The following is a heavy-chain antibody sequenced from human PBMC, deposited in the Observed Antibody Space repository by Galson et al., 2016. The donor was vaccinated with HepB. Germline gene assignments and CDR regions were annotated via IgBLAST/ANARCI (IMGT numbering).Heavy chain of an antibody. Sequence: SLRLSCAASGFTFSNHGMVWVRQAPGKGLKWVSSISSSSTYTYYADSVKGRFTISRDNSKNTLFLQMNNLRAEDTAIYYCAKIQEPGKWVFDYWGQGTLVTVSS. V-gene: IGHV3-23*01. CDR1: GFTFSNHG. CDR2: ISSSSTYT. CDR3: AKIQEPGKWVFDY. D-gene: IGHD4-23*01. J-gene: IGHJ4*02.